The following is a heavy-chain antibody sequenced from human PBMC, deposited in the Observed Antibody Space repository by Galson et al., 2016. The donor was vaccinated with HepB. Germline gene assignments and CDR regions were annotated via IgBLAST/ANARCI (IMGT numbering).Heavy chain of an antibody. J-gene: IGHJ4*02. Sequence: SLRLSCAASGFTFSSYGMHWVRQAPGKGLEWVAVISYDGSNKYYADSVKGRFTISRDNTKNTLYLQMNSLRAEDTAVYYCAKDSGYGGGAFEYWGQGTLVTVSS. CDR1: GFTFSSYG. V-gene: IGHV3-30*18. D-gene: IGHD5-12*01. CDR3: AKDSGYGGGAFEY. CDR2: ISYDGSNK.